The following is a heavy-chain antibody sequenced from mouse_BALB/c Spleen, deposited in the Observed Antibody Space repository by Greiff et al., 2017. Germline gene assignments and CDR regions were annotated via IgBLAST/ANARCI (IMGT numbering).Heavy chain of an antibody. V-gene: IGHV4-1*02. D-gene: IGHD2-1*01. CDR3: ARPDGNYGDYAMDY. Sequence: EVKLMESGGGLVQPGGSLKLSCAASGFDFSRYWMSWVRQAPGKGLEWIGEINPDSSTINYTPSLKDKFIISRDNAKNTLYLQMSKVRSEDTALYYCARPDGNYGDYAMDYWGQGTSVTVSS. J-gene: IGHJ4*01. CDR1: GFDFSRYW. CDR2: INPDSSTI.